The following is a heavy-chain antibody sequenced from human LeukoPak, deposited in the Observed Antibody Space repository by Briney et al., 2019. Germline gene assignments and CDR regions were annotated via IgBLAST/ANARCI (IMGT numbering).Heavy chain of an antibody. D-gene: IGHD3-10*01. V-gene: IGHV3-48*01. CDR1: GSTFSSYS. CDR2: IYSSGSTI. CDR3: AKDLWFGEAYFDY. J-gene: IGHJ4*02. Sequence: GGSLRLSCAASGSTFSSYSMNWVRQAPGKGLEWVSYIYSSGSTIYYADSVKGRFTISRDNSKNTLYLQMNSLRAEDTAVYYCAKDLWFGEAYFDYWGQGTLVTVSS.